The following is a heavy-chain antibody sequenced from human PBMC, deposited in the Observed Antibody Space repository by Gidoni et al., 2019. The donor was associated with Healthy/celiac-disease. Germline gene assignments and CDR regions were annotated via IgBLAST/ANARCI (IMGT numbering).Heavy chain of an antibody. Sequence: EVQLVESGGGLVKPGGSLRISCAASGFTFSSYSMNWVRQAPGKGLEWFSSISSSSSYIYYADSVKGRFTISRDNAKNSLYLQMNSLRAEDTAVYYCARDRQWLVTRDYFDYWGQGTLVTVSS. CDR2: ISSSSSYI. J-gene: IGHJ4*02. D-gene: IGHD6-19*01. V-gene: IGHV3-21*01. CDR1: GFTFSSYS. CDR3: ARDRQWLVTRDYFDY.